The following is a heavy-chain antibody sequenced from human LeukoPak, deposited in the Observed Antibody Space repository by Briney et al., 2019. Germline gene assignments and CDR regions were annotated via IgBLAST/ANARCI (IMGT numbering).Heavy chain of an antibody. CDR1: GFTFSSYG. Sequence: GRSLRLSCAASGFTFSSYGMHWVRQAPGKGLEWVAVIWYDGSNKYYADSVKGRFTISRDNSKNTLYLQMNSLRAEDTAVYYCARGGFTYYYDSSGPFDYWGQGTLVTVSS. D-gene: IGHD3-22*01. CDR2: IWYDGSNK. V-gene: IGHV3-33*01. CDR3: ARGGFTYYYDSSGPFDY. J-gene: IGHJ4*02.